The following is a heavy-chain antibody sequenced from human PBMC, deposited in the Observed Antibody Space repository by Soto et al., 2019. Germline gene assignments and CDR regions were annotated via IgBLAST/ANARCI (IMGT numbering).Heavy chain of an antibody. CDR3: AKVLSSGSYSGALEY. D-gene: IGHD1-26*01. J-gene: IGHJ4*02. CDR2: ISASGGST. CDR1: GFSITSFA. Sequence: VGSLRLSGVASGFSITSFAMSWVRQARGKGLEWASAISASGGSTYADSVKGRFTISRDNSKNTLYLQMNSLRVEDTAVYYCAKVLSSGSYSGALEYWGQGALVTVSS. V-gene: IGHV3-23*01.